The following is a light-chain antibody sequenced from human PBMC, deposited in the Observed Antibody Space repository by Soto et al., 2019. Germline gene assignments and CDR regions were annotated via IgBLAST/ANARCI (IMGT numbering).Light chain of an antibody. CDR3: QQYGSSPPSLT. V-gene: IGKV3-20*01. CDR2: GAS. Sequence: EIVLTQSPGTLSLSPGERATLSCRASQSVSSSYLAWYQQKPGPAPRLLIYGASSRATGIPDRFSGSGSGTDFTVTISRLEPEDFAVYYCQQYGSSPPSLTFGGGTKVEI. J-gene: IGKJ4*01. CDR1: QSVSSSY.